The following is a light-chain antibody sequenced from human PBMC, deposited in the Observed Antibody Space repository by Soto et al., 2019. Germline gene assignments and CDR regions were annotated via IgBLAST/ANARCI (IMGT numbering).Light chain of an antibody. CDR1: QSVMSRF. Sequence: EIVLTQSPGTLSLSPGERATLSCRASQSVMSRFLAWYQQKSGQAPRLLIYGTSIRAAGIPDRFSGSGSGTFFPLISSRLEPEDFAVYYCLQYNSSRTFGQGTKVEMK. CDR2: GTS. J-gene: IGKJ1*01. CDR3: LQYNSSRT. V-gene: IGKV3-20*01.